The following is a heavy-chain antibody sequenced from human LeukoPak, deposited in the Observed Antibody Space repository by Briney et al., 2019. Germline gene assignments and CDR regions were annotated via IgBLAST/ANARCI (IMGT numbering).Heavy chain of an antibody. V-gene: IGHV3-7*01. Sequence: GGSLRLSCAASGFTFSSYWMSWVRQAPGKGLEWVANIKQDGSEKYYVDSVKGRFTISRDNAKNSLYLQMNSLRAEDTAVYYCAREPLYYYDSSGYYYFDYWGQGTLVTVSS. CDR1: GFTFSSYW. CDR2: IKQDGSEK. J-gene: IGHJ4*02. D-gene: IGHD3-22*01. CDR3: AREPLYYYDSSGYYYFDY.